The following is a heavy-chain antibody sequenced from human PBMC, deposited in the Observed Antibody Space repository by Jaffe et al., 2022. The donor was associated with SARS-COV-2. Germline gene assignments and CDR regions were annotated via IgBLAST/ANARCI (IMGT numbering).Heavy chain of an antibody. CDR3: ARDPFNYYGSGSPPHYFDY. J-gene: IGHJ4*02. CDR2: ISAYNGNT. D-gene: IGHD3-10*01. Sequence: QVQLVQSGAEVKKPGASVKVSCKASGYTFTSYGISWVRQAPGQGLEWMGWISAYNGNTNYAQKLQGRVTMTTDTSTSTAYMELRSLRSDDTAVYYCARDPFNYYGSGSPPHYFDYWGQGTLVTVSS. V-gene: IGHV1-18*01. CDR1: GYTFTSYG.